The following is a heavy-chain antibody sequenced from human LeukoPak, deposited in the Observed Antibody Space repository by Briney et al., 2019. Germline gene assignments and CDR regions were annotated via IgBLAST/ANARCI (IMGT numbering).Heavy chain of an antibody. J-gene: IGHJ6*03. CDR1: GGSISSGSYY. D-gene: IGHD3-10*01. CDR3: ARAFDYYYMDV. CDR2: IYTSGST. Sequence: SETLSLTCSVSGGSISSGSYYSSCLRQPAGKGLEWIGRIYTSGSTNYNPSLKSRVTISAATSKNQFSLKLSSVTAADTAVYYCARAFDYYYMDVWGKGTTVTVSS. V-gene: IGHV4-61*02.